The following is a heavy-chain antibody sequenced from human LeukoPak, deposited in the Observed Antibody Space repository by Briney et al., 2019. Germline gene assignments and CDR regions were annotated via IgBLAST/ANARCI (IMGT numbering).Heavy chain of an antibody. V-gene: IGHV3-48*03. D-gene: IGHD3-10*01. Sequence: GGSLRLSCAASGFTFSSYEMNWVRQAPGKGLEWVSYISSSGSTIYYADSVKGRFTISRDNAKNSLYLQMDSLRAEDTAVYYCAKCLWFGESDYYYYMDVWGKGTTVTISS. CDR2: ISSSGSTI. CDR1: GFTFSSYE. CDR3: AKCLWFGESDYYYYMDV. J-gene: IGHJ6*03.